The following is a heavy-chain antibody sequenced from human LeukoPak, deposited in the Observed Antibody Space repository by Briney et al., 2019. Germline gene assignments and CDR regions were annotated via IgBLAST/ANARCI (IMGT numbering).Heavy chain of an antibody. CDR1: GFTFDDYG. CDR3: ASDGYREVVVITDAFDI. CDR2: MNWNGGST. V-gene: IGHV3-20*04. Sequence: GGSLRLSCAASGFTFDDYGMSWVRQVPGKGLEWVSGMNWNGGSTVYADSVKGRFTISRDNAKNSLYLQMNSLRAEDTALYYCASDGYREVVVITDAFDIWVQGTMVTVSS. D-gene: IGHD3-22*01. J-gene: IGHJ3*02.